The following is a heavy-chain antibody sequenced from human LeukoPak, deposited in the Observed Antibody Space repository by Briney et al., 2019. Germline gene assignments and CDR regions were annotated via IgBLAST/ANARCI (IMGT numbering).Heavy chain of an antibody. Sequence: GGSLRLSCAASGFTFSSYWMNWVRQAPGKGLEWVSSISRSSSYIYYADSVKGRFTISRDNAKNSLYLQMDGLRAEDTAVYYCARVLVPAAMGGWGYYYYYMDVWGKGTTVTVSS. J-gene: IGHJ6*03. CDR3: ARVLVPAAMGGWGYYYYYMDV. CDR1: GFTFSSYW. CDR2: ISRSSSYI. D-gene: IGHD2-2*01. V-gene: IGHV3-21*04.